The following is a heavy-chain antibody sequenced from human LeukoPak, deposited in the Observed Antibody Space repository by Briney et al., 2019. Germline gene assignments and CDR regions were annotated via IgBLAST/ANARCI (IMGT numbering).Heavy chain of an antibody. D-gene: IGHD4-17*01. J-gene: IGHJ4*02. V-gene: IGHV4-61*02. CDR1: GGSITSGFYL. CDR3: AGEQDHGDYIDY. Sequence: SQTLSLTCTVSGGSITSGFYLWTWIRQPAGNTLEWIGRVYTSGTIDYNPSLRSRATISLKTSKNQFSLKLNSVTATDTAVYYCAGEQDHGDYIDYWGEGTLVTVSS. CDR2: VYTSGTI.